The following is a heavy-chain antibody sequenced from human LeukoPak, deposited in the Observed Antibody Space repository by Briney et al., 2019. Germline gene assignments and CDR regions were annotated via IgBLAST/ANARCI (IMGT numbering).Heavy chain of an antibody. J-gene: IGHJ4*02. CDR2: IGIAGDT. CDR3: VRQKFDHGNFDY. Sequence: GRSLRLSCAASGFTFRSYGMHWVRQATGKGLEWVSAIGIAGDTFYPASVKGRFTISRDNAKNSFYLQMNSLRAEDTAVYYCVRQKFDHGNFDYWGQGTLVTVSS. CDR1: GFTFRSYG. D-gene: IGHD3-9*01. V-gene: IGHV3-13*01.